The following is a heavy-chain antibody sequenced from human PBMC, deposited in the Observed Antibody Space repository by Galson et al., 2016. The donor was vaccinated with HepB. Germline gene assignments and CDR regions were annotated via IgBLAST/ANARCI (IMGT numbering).Heavy chain of an antibody. V-gene: IGHV3-7*03. CDR1: GFSFSNYW. Sequence: SLRLSCAASGFSFSNYWMSWVRQAPGKGPEWVANIKGDGSGKYYVDSVKGRFTISRDNAKNSLDLQMNSLRAGDTAVYFCSKGLKNEGLAPGIDYWGQGSLVTVSS. CDR2: IKGDGSGK. D-gene: IGHD2/OR15-2a*01. J-gene: IGHJ4*02. CDR3: SKGLKNEGLAPGIDY.